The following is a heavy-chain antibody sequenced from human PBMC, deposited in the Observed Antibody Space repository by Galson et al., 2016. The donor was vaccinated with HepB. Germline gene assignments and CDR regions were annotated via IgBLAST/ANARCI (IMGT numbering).Heavy chain of an antibody. CDR3: AKIRLVGYNSGWGGSFDI. V-gene: IGHV3-23*01. J-gene: IGHJ3*02. D-gene: IGHD6-19*01. Sequence: SLRLSCAASGFSISIYSMNWVRQAPGKGLEWVSAIRGSGTGTSYTDSVKGRFTISRDNSKNTLYLQMNSLGAEDAAVYYCAKIRLVGYNSGWGGSFDIWGRGTMVTVSS. CDR2: IRGSGTGT. CDR1: GFSISIYS.